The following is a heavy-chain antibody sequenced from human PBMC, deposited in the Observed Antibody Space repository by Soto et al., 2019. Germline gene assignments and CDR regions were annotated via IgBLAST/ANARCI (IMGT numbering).Heavy chain of an antibody. CDR1: GYSFTSYR. CDR2: IDPSDSYT. V-gene: IGHV5-10-1*01. CDR3: ARHGSVRGVTDASDI. J-gene: IGHJ3*02. Sequence: PGESLKISCKGSGYSFTSYRISWVRQMPGKGLEWMGRIDPSDSYTNYSPSFQGHVTISADKSITTAYLQWSSLRASDTAMYYCARHGSVRGVTDASDIWGQGTMVTVSS. D-gene: IGHD3-10*01.